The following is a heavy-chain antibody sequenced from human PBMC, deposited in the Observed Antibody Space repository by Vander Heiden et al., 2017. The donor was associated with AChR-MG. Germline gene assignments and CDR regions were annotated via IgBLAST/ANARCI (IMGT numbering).Heavy chain of an antibody. CDR3: ARGYNWNYGFDY. CDR2: IYYSGST. J-gene: IGHJ4*02. CDR1: GGSISSYY. V-gene: IGHV4-59*01. Sequence: QVQLQESGPGLVKPSETLSLTCTVSGGSISSYYWSWIRQPPGKGLEWIGYIYYSGSTNYNPSLKSRVTISVDTSKNQFSLKLSSVTAADTAVYYCARGYNWNYGFDYWGQGTLVTVSS. D-gene: IGHD1-7*01.